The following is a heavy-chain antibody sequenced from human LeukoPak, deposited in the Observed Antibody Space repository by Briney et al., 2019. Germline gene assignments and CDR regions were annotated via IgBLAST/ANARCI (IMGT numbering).Heavy chain of an antibody. CDR1: GFTFSSYW. Sequence: PGGSLRLSCAASGFTFSSYWMSWVRQAPGKGLEWVANIKQDGSEKYYVDSVKGRFTISRDSAKNSLYLQMNSLRAEDTAVYYCAREVGSGGSLGFDYWGQGTLVTVSS. V-gene: IGHV3-7*01. D-gene: IGHD2-15*01. J-gene: IGHJ4*02. CDR3: AREVGSGGSLGFDY. CDR2: IKQDGSEK.